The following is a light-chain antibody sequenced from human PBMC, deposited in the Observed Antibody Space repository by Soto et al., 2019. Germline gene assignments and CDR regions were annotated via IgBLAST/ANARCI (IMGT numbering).Light chain of an antibody. V-gene: IGLV1-44*01. CDR1: SSNFGPNT. J-gene: IGLJ2*01. CDR2: HNN. Sequence: QSVLTQPPSASGTPGQSVAISCSGSSSNFGPNTVNWYQHLPGAAPKLLISHNNQRPSGVPDRFSGSKSGTSASLAISELQSEDEAAYDCASWDEALKGVVFGGGTKVTVL. CDR3: ASWDEALKGVV.